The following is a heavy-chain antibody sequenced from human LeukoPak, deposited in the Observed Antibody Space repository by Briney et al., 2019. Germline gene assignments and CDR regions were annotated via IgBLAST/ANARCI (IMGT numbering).Heavy chain of an antibody. J-gene: IGHJ6*03. Sequence: SPSETLSLTCTVSGGSISNNDYYWGWLRDPPGKGLEWLGNIYYSGSTYYSPSLKRRVTMSIDTSNNQFSLKLSSVTAADTAVYSCASLTAFSGIHSYFYYVDVWGKGTTVSVSS. V-gene: IGHV4-39*01. CDR1: GGSISNNDYY. CDR2: IYYSGST. CDR3: ASLTAFSGIHSYFYYVDV. D-gene: IGHD1-26*01.